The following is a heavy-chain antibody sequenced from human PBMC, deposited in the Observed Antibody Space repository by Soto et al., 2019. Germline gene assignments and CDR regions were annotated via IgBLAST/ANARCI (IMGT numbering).Heavy chain of an antibody. V-gene: IGHV3-64D*06. J-gene: IGHJ3*02. D-gene: IGHD6-13*01. CDR1: GFTFSSYA. CDR3: VKDGKLYSSSWDDAFDI. Sequence: PGGSLRLSCSACGFTFSSYAMHWVRQAQGKGLEYVSAISSNGGSTYYADSVKGRFTISRDNSKNTLYLQMSSLRAEDTAVYYCVKDGKLYSSSWDDAFDIWGQGTMVTVSS. CDR2: ISSNGGST.